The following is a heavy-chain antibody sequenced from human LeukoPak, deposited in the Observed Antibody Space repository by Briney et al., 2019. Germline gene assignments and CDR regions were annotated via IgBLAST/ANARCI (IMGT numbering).Heavy chain of an antibody. D-gene: IGHD3-10*01. CDR2: IYYSGST. CDR1: GGSISSSNW. CDR3: ARDAAYYYGSGSYRNGIDY. V-gene: IGHV4-4*02. J-gene: IGHJ4*02. Sequence: PSGTLSLTCAVSGGSISSSNWWSWVRQPPGKGLEWIGSIYYSGSTYYNPSLKSRVTISVDTSKNQFSLRLSSVTAADTAVYYCARDAAYYYGSGSYRNGIDYWGQGTLVTVSS.